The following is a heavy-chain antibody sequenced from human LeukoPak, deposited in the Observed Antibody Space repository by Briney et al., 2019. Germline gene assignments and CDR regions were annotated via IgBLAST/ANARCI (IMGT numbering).Heavy chain of an antibody. CDR3: ARLKFYDSTGYSPGYYMDV. CDR2: LSRSGGVT. D-gene: IGHD3-22*01. CDR1: GFTFSTYI. Sequence: GGSLRLSCTDSGFTFSTYIMSWVRQAPGKGLEWVSSLSRSGGVTKFADSVKGRFTISRDNSKNTLFLQMNSLRVEDTAVYYCARLKFYDSTGYSPGYYMDVWGKGTAVTVSS. J-gene: IGHJ6*03. V-gene: IGHV3-23*01.